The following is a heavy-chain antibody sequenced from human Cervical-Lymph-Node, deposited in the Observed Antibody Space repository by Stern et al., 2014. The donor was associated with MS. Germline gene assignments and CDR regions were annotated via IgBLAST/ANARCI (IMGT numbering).Heavy chain of an antibody. D-gene: IGHD6-13*01. CDR2: INHSGIP. V-gene: IGHV4-34*01. CDR3: ASAGDSSSQHNWFDS. J-gene: IGHJ5*01. Sequence: QVQLQQWGAGLLKPSETLSLTCAVYGGSFSGSYWSWMRQPPGKGLEWIGGINHSGIPNYNPSLNSRVTILLPTSKTQSSLRLSSVTAADTAVYYCASAGDSSSQHNWFDSWGQGTLVTVSS. CDR1: GGSFSGSY.